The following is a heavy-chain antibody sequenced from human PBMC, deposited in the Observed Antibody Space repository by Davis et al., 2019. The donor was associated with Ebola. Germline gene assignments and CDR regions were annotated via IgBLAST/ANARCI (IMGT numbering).Heavy chain of an antibody. V-gene: IGHV4-30-4*08. Sequence: SETLSLTCTVSGGSISSGGYYWSWIRQPPGRGLEWIGYIYYFGSTDYNPSLKSRVSISVDTSKNQFSLKLSSVTAADTAVYYCARDLNYYDSTGYHLYFDSWGPGTLVTVSS. D-gene: IGHD3-22*01. J-gene: IGHJ4*02. CDR3: ARDLNYYDSTGYHLYFDS. CDR2: IYYFGST. CDR1: GGSISSGGYY.